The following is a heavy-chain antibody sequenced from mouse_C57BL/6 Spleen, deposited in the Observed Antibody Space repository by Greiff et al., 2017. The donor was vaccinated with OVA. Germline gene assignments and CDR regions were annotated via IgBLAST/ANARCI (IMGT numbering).Heavy chain of an antibody. CDR3: ASRDYGSSYAMDY. CDR2: IYPGSGST. J-gene: IGHJ4*01. CDR1: GYTFTSYW. V-gene: IGHV1-55*01. Sequence: QVQLQQPGAELVKPGASVKMSCKASGYTFTSYWITWVKQRPGQGLEWIGDIYPGSGSTNYNEKFKSKATLTVDTSSSTAYMQLSSLTSEDSAVYYCASRDYGSSYAMDYWGQGTSVTVSS. D-gene: IGHD1-1*01.